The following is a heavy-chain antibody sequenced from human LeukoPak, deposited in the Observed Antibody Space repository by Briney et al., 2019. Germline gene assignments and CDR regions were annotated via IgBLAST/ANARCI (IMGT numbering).Heavy chain of an antibody. CDR1: GFTFGSYW. J-gene: IGHJ4*02. CDR3: AREELSAADY. V-gene: IGHV3-7*01. D-gene: IGHD1-7*01. Sequence: PGGSLRLSCAASGFTFGSYWMSWVRQAAGKGLEWVANIKQDGSEKYYVDSVKGRFTISRDNAKNSLYLQMNSLRAEDTAVYYCAREELSAADYWGQGTLVTVSS. CDR2: IKQDGSEK.